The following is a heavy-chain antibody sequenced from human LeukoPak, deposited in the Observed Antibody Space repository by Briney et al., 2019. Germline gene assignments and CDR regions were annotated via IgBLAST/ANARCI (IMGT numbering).Heavy chain of an antibody. J-gene: IGHJ4*02. V-gene: IGHV1-2*02. CDR3: ARGSPKDS. CDR2: INPNSGGT. CDR1: GYTFTGYS. Sequence: ASVKVSCKASGYTFTGYSILWVRQAPGQGLEWLGWINPNSGGTNYAQKFQGRVTMTRDTSISTAYMELSSLRSDDTAVYYCARGSPKDSWGQGTLVTVSS.